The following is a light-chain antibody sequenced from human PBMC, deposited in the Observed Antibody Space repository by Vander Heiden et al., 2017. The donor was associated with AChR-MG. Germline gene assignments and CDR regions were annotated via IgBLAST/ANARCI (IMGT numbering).Light chain of an antibody. CDR1: KMRDRH. Sequence: SSELTLPPAVSASSGQASSITCSGDKMRDRHACWNQQEPGQSPVLVIYQKSKRPSGIPERFSGSNFGNTATMTSSGTQDMDEDDYDCQEWNRSTVVFGGGTKLTVL. V-gene: IGLV3-1*01. CDR2: QKS. J-gene: IGLJ2*01. CDR3: QEWNRSTVV.